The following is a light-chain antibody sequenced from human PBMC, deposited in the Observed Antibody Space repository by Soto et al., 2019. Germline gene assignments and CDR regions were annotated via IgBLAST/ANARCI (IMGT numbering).Light chain of an antibody. J-gene: IGLJ1*01. CDR1: SSDVGGYNY. V-gene: IGLV2-14*01. Sequence: QSVLTQPASVSGSPGQSITISCTGTSSDVGGYNYVCWYQHHPGKAPKLIISEVSNRPSGVSDRFSGSKSGNTASLTISGLQAADEADYFCKSYAGSNTYVFGSGTKVTVL. CDR2: EVS. CDR3: KSYAGSNTYV.